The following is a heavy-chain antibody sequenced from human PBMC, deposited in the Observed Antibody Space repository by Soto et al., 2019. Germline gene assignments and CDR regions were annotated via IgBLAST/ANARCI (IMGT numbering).Heavy chain of an antibody. D-gene: IGHD6-6*01. CDR3: ARDWIAARPFYYFDY. V-gene: IGHV2-5*02. Sequence: GSGPTLVNPTHTLTLTCTFSGFSLSTSGVGVGWIRQPPGKALEWLALIYWDDDKRYSPSLKSRLTITKDTSKNQVVLTMTNMDPVDTATYYCARDWIAARPFYYFDYWGQGTLVTVSS. J-gene: IGHJ4*02. CDR2: IYWDDDK. CDR1: GFSLSTSGVG.